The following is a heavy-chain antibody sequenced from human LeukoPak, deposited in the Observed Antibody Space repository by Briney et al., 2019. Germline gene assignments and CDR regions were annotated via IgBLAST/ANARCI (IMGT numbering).Heavy chain of an antibody. CDR2: INHSGTT. CDR3: ASSRGYSSSLWYYYMDV. CDR1: GGSFSGYY. D-gene: IGHD6-13*01. V-gene: IGHV4-34*01. Sequence: TSETLSLTCAVYGGSFSGYYWSWIRQPPGKGLEWIGEINHSGTTNYSPSLMSRVTVSIDTSKNQFSLRLSSVTAADTGVYYCASSRGYSSSLWYYYMDVWGKGTTVTVSS. J-gene: IGHJ6*03.